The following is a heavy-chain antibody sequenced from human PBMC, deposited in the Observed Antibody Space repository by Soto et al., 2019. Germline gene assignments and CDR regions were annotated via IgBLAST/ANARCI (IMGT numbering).Heavy chain of an antibody. Sequence: GPSVKVSCKPSGYSFSNFYVHWVRQAPGQGLEWMGIIDPSSGTTSYTRKFQERVTMTRDTSMSTVYMELSRLRSEDTAVYYCARGAVVVPNGLIAGMDVWGLGTTVTVSS. J-gene: IGHJ6*02. CDR3: ARGAVVVPNGLIAGMDV. V-gene: IGHV1-46*01. CDR2: IDPSSGTT. CDR1: GYSFSNFY. D-gene: IGHD2-15*01.